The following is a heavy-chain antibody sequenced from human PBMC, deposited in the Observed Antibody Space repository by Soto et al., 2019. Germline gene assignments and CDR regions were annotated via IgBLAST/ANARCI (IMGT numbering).Heavy chain of an antibody. Sequence: ASVKVSCKASGYTFTTYGITWVRQAPGQGLEWMGWISVYNGNTKYGKKVQDRVTMTADTSTSTAYMELRSLRSDDTAMYYCARGSQNYDLWGQGTLVTVSS. CDR1: GYTFTTYG. J-gene: IGHJ4*02. CDR2: ISVYNGNT. V-gene: IGHV1-18*04. D-gene: IGHD5-12*01. CDR3: ARGSQNYDL.